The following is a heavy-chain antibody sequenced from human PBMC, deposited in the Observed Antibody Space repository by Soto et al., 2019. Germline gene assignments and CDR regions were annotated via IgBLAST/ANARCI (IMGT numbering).Heavy chain of an antibody. CDR1: GFTFSSYA. CDR3: AKSGYTDELLYSAYFDY. D-gene: IGHD2-2*02. Sequence: GGSLRLSCAASGFTFSSYAMSWVRQAPGKGLEWVSAISGSGGSTYYADSVKGRFTISRDNSKNTLYLQMNSLRAEDTAVYYCAKSGYTDELLYSAYFDYWGQGTLVTVSS. CDR2: ISGSGGST. J-gene: IGHJ4*02. V-gene: IGHV3-23*01.